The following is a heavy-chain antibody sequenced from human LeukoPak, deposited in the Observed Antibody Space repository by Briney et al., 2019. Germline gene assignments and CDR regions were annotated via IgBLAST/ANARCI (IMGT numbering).Heavy chain of an antibody. CDR3: ARDQRPYYYYYGMDV. Sequence: GGSLRLSCAASGFTFSSYAMHWVRQAPGKGLEYVSAISSNGGSTYYANSVRGRFTISRDNSKNTLYLQMNSLRAEDTAVYYCARDQRPYYYYYGMDVWGQGTTVTVSS. V-gene: IGHV3-64*01. CDR2: ISSNGGST. J-gene: IGHJ6*02. CDR1: GFTFSSYA.